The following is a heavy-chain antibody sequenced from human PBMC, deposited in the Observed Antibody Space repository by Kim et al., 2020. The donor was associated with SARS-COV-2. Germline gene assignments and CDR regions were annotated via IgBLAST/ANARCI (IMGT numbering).Heavy chain of an antibody. D-gene: IGHD4-17*01. V-gene: IGHV4-34*01. CDR2: INHSGST. CDR1: GGSFSGYY. Sequence: SETLSLTCAVYGGSFSGYYWSWIRQPPGKGLEWIGEINHSGSTNYNPSLKSRVTISVDTSKNQFSLKLSSVTAADTAVYYCASHNDYGDYGHLDPWGQGTLVTVSS. CDR3: ASHNDYGDYGHLDP. J-gene: IGHJ5*02.